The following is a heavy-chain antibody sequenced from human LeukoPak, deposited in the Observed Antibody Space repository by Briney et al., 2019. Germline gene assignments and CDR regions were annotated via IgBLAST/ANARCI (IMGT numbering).Heavy chain of an antibody. Sequence: SETLSLTCTVSGGSISTHYWSSIRQPPGKGLEWIGYIYYSGSTNYNPSLKSRVTISVDTSKNQFSLKLSSVTAADTAVYYCARVETSYYYMDVWGKGTTVTVSS. CDR3: ARVETSYYYMDV. V-gene: IGHV4-59*11. J-gene: IGHJ6*03. CDR1: GGSISTHY. CDR2: IYYSGST.